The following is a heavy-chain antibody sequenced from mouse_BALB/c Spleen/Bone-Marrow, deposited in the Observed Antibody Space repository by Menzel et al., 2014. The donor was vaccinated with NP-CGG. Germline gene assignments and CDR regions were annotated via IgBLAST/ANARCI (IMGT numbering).Heavy chain of an antibody. CDR3: SRLGYYAGFAY. J-gene: IGHJ3*01. CDR1: GFDFSRYW. V-gene: IGHV4-1*02. CDR2: INPDSRTI. Sequence: EVKLVESGGGLVQPGGSLKVSWAASGFDFSRYWMSWVRQAPGKGLEWIGEINPDSRTINYTPSLKDKFIISRDNAKNTLYLQMSKVRSEDTALYYCSRLGYYAGFAYWGQGTLVTVSA. D-gene: IGHD2-3*01.